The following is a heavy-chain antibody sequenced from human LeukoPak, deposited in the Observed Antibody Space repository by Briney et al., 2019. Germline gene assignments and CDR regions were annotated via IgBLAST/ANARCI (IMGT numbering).Heavy chain of an antibody. J-gene: IGHJ4*02. CDR3: ARDKLGIAAGNFGY. V-gene: IGHV1-18*01. D-gene: IGHD6-25*01. CDR1: GYTFTSFG. Sequence: ASVKVSCKASGYTFTSFGISWVRQAPGQGLEWMGWISAYNGNTNYAQKLQGRVTMTTDTSTSTAYMELRSLRSDDTAVYYCARDKLGIAAGNFGYWGQGTLVTVSS. CDR2: ISAYNGNT.